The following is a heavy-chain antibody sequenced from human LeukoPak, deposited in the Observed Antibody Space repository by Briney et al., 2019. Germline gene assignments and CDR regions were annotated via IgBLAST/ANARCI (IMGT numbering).Heavy chain of an antibody. CDR1: GYTFTSYY. J-gene: IGHJ3*02. CDR2: INPSGGST. Sequence: ASVKVSCKASGYTFTSYYMHWVRQAPGQGLEWMGIINPSGGSTSYAQKFQGRVTMTRDTSTSTVYMELSSLRSEDTAVYYCAREFRGSGPKGAFDIWGQGTMVTVSS. CDR3: AREFRGSGPKGAFDI. V-gene: IGHV1-46*01. D-gene: IGHD3-10*01.